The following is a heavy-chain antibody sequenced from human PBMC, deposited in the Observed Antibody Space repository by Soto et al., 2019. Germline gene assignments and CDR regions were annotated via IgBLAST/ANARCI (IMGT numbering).Heavy chain of an antibody. D-gene: IGHD6-19*01. V-gene: IGHV3-33*01. J-gene: IGHJ2*01. Sequence: QVQLEESGGGVVQPGRSLRLSCAASGFTFSSYGMHRVRQAPGKGLEWVAVIWYDGSNKYYADSVKGRFTISRDNSKNTLYLQMNGLGAEDTAVYYCARIPQIAVAGTRFGYFDLWGRGTLVTVSS. CDR2: IWYDGSNK. CDR3: ARIPQIAVAGTRFGYFDL. CDR1: GFTFSSYG.